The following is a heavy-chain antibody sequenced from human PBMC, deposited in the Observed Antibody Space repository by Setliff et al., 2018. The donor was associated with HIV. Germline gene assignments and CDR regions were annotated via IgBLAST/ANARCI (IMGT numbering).Heavy chain of an antibody. V-gene: IGHV4-4*02. CDR2: IFHTGST. CDR1: GGSISGSKW. Sequence: PSETLSLTCAVSGGSISGSKWWHWVRQPPGKGLEWIGEIFHTGSTNYNPSLKSRVTISVDKSNNQFSLKLNSVTAADTAVYYCARDKGRPHYYDDTGSYRSDALDIWGQGTMVTVSS. CDR3: ARDKGRPHYYDDTGSYRSDALDI. D-gene: IGHD3-22*01. J-gene: IGHJ3*02.